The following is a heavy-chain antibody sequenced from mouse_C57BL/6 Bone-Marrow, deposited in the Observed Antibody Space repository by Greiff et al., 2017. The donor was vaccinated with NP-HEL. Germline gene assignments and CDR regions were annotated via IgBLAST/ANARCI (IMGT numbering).Heavy chain of an antibody. J-gene: IGHJ3*01. CDR3: ARRGTIITTAAY. Sequence: QVQLQQSGAELARPGASVKLSCKASGYTFTSYGISWVKQRPGQGLEWIGEIYPRSGNTYYNEKFKGKATLTADKSSSTAYMELRSLTSEDSAVYFCARRGTIITTAAYWGQGTLVTVSA. V-gene: IGHV1-81*01. D-gene: IGHD1-1*01. CDR1: GYTFTSYG. CDR2: IYPRSGNT.